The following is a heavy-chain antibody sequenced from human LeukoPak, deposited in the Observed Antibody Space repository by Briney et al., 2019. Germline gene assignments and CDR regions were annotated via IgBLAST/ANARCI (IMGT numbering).Heavy chain of an antibody. D-gene: IGHD1-14*01. CDR1: GGSFSGYY. V-gene: IGHV4-34*01. CDR2: INHSGST. Sequence: PSETLSLTCAVYGGSFSGYYWSWIRQPPGKGLEWIGEINHSGSTNYNPSLKSRVTISVDTSKNQFSLKLSSVTAADTAVCYCARGGGFHRSWFDPWGQGTLVTVSS. CDR3: ARGGGFHRSWFDP. J-gene: IGHJ5*02.